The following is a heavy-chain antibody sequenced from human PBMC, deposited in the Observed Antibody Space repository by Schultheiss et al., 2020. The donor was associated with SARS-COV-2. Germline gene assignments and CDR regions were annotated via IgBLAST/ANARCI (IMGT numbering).Heavy chain of an antibody. CDR2: IYWNDDK. CDR1: GFSLSTSGVG. CDR3: AHRRRSRKGISGDAFDI. D-gene: IGHD1-14*01. J-gene: IGHJ3*02. Sequence: SGPTLVKPTQTLTLTCTFSGFSLSTSGVGVGWIRQPPGKALEWLALIYWNDDKRYSPSLKSRLTITKDTSKNQVVLTMTNMDPVDTATYYCAHRRRSRKGISGDAFDIWGQGTMVTVS. V-gene: IGHV2-5*01.